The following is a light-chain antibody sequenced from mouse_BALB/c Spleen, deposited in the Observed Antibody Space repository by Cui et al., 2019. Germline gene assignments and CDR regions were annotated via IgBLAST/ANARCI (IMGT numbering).Light chain of an antibody. Sequence: DIQMTQSPASLSVSVGETVTITCRASENIYSNLAWYQQKQGKSPQLLVYAATNLADGVPSRFSGSGSGTQYSLKIKSLQSEDFGSYYCQHFWGTPWTLGGGTSWKSN. CDR1: ENIYSN. J-gene: IGKJ1*01. CDR3: QHFWGTPWT. V-gene: IGKV12-46*01. CDR2: AAT.